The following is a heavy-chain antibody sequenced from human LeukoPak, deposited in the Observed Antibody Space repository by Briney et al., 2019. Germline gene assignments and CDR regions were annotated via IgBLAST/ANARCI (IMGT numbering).Heavy chain of an antibody. J-gene: IGHJ4*02. CDR3: TRSRFCSSTSCFFDS. CDR2: IKQDGSEK. Sequence: PGGSLRLSCAASGFMFSNYWMSWVRQAPGKGLEWVANIKQDGSEKYYVDSVKGRFSISRDNAKNSLYLQMSSLRAEDTAVYYCTRSRFCSSTSCFFDSWGQGTLVTVSS. D-gene: IGHD2-2*01. CDR1: GFMFSNYW. V-gene: IGHV3-7*01.